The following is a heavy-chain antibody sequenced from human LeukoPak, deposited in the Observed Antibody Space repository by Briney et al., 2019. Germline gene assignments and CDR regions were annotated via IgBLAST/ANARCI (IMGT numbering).Heavy chain of an antibody. CDR2: ISYDGSNK. D-gene: IGHD4-17*01. CDR3: AKDRHDYGDYVISYYYGMDV. Sequence: PGRSLRLSCAASGFTFSSYGMHWVRQAPGKGLEWVAVISYDGSNKYYADSVKGRFTISRDNSKNTLYLQMNSLRAEDTAVYYCAKDRHDYGDYVISYYYGMDVWGQGTTVTVSS. CDR1: GFTFSSYG. J-gene: IGHJ6*02. V-gene: IGHV3-30*18.